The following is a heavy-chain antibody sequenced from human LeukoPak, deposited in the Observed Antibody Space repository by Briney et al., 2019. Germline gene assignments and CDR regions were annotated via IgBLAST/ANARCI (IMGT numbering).Heavy chain of an antibody. D-gene: IGHD5-12*01. CDR3: ATAEPGRYSGYDPPPDY. V-gene: IGHV1-24*01. CDR1: GYTLTELS. J-gene: IGHJ4*02. Sequence: ASMKVSCKVSGYTLTELSMHWVRQAPGKGLEWMGGFDPEDGETIYAQKFQGRVTMTEDTSTDTAYMELSSLRSEDTAVYYCATAEPGRYSGYDPPPDYWGQGTLVTVSS. CDR2: FDPEDGET.